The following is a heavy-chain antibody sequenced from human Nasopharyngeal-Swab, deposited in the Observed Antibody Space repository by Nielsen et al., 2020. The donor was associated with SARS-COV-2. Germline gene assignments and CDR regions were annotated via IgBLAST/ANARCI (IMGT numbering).Heavy chain of an antibody. CDR3: ARGPSRELQGAQGDY. V-gene: IGHV3-21*01. CDR2: ISSSSSYI. Sequence: VRQAPGKGLEWVSSISSSSSYIYYADSVKGRFTISRDNAKNSLYLRMNSLRAEDTAVYYCARGPSRELQGAQGDYWGQGTLVTVSS. J-gene: IGHJ4*02. D-gene: IGHD5-24*01.